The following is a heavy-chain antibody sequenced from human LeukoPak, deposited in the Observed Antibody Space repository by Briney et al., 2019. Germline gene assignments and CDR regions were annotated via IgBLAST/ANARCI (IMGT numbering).Heavy chain of an antibody. Sequence: ASVKVSCKVSGSTLTKLSIHWVRQAPGKGLEWMGGFDPEERETIYAQKFQGRLSMTEDTSTDTAYMELSSLRFEDTAVYYCATGIAAAFEGFDPWGQGTRLTVSS. CDR1: GSTLTKLS. J-gene: IGHJ5*02. CDR3: ATGIAAAFEGFDP. D-gene: IGHD6-25*01. CDR2: FDPEERET. V-gene: IGHV1-24*01.